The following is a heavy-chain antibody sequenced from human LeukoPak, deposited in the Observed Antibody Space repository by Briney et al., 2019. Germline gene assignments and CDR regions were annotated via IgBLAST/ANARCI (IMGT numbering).Heavy chain of an antibody. D-gene: IGHD3-9*01. CDR3: ARDEETYYDILTGTYFDY. CDR2: IYHSGST. Sequence: SETLSLTCTVSGYSISSGYYWGWIRQPPGKGLEWIGSIYHSGSTYYNPSLKSRVTISVDTSKNQLSLKLSSVTAADTAVYYCARDEETYYDILTGTYFDYWGQGTLVTVSS. V-gene: IGHV4-38-2*02. J-gene: IGHJ4*02. CDR1: GYSISSGYY.